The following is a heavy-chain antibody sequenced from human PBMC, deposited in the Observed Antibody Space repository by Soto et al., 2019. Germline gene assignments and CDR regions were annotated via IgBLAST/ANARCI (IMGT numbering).Heavy chain of an antibody. Sequence: GASVKVSCKASGGTFSSYAIGWVRQAPGQGLEWMGGIIPIFGTANYAQKFQGRVTITADESTSTAYMELSSLRSEDTAVYYCARAPQPAAIHDAGYYYYGMDVWGQGTTVTVSS. D-gene: IGHD2-2*02. V-gene: IGHV1-69*13. CDR1: GGTFSSYA. CDR3: ARAPQPAAIHDAGYYYYGMDV. CDR2: IIPIFGTA. J-gene: IGHJ6*02.